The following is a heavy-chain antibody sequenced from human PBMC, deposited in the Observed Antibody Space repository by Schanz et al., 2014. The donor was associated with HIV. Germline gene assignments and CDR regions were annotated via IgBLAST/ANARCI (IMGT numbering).Heavy chain of an antibody. CDR1: GFTFKTYW. CDR3: ARDYHWNWFDP. D-gene: IGHD1-20*01. V-gene: IGHV3-7*01. CDR2: IKLDGSEK. Sequence: EGQLVESGEGLVQPGGSLRLSCAASGFTFKTYWMSWVRQAPGKGLEWLANIKLDGSEKYYVDSVKGRFTISRDNTKNSLYLQMNSLRAEDTAVYYCARDYHWNWFDPWGQGTLVTVSS. J-gene: IGHJ5*02.